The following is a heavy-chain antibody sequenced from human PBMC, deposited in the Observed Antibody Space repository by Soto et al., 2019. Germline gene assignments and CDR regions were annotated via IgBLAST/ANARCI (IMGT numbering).Heavy chain of an antibody. J-gene: IGHJ5*02. CDR2: INSDGSST. CDR1: GCTCSSYW. Sequence: GSLRLSCAASGCTCSSYWMHWVRQAPGKGLVWVSRINSDGSSTSYADSVKGRFTISRDNAKNTLYLQMNSLRAEDTAVYYCARGGPEYSSSWQGENWFDPWGQGTLVTVSS. CDR3: ARGGPEYSSSWQGENWFDP. D-gene: IGHD6-13*01. V-gene: IGHV3-74*01.